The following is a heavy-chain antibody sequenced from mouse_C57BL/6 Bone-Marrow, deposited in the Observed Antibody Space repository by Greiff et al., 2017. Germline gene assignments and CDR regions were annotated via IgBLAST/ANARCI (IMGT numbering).Heavy chain of an antibody. J-gene: IGHJ1*03. CDR1: GFNIKDDY. V-gene: IGHV14-4*01. Sequence: EVQLQQSGAELVRPGASVKLSCTASGFNIKDDYLHWVKQRPEQGLEWIGWIDPENGDTEYASKLQGKATITADTSSNTASLQLRSLTSEDTAGYYCTDPIYDGYYYGVWGTGTTVTVSA. CDR3: TDPIYDGYYYGV. CDR2: IDPENGDT. D-gene: IGHD2-3*01.